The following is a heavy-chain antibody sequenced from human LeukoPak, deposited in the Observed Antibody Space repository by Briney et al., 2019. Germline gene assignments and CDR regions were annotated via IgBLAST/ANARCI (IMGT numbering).Heavy chain of an antibody. D-gene: IGHD3-16*01. CDR2: ISSSSTI. CDR1: GFTFSSYS. Sequence: PGGSLRLSCAASGFTFSSYSMNWVRQAPGKGLEWVSYISSSSTIYYADSVKGRFTISRDNAKNSPYLQMNSLRAEDTAVYYCARDLVRLGESSFDYWGQGTLVTVSS. J-gene: IGHJ4*02. CDR3: ARDLVRLGESSFDY. V-gene: IGHV3-48*04.